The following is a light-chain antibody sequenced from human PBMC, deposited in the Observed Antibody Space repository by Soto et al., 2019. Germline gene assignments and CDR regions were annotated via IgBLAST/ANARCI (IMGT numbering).Light chain of an antibody. J-gene: IGKJ2*01. CDR1: QTVISSY. Sequence: EIVLTQSPGTLSLSPGERATLSCRASQTVISSYLAWYQQKPGQAPRLLIFGASSRATGIPDRFSGSGSGTDFPLTISGLEPDDFALYYCLQYGGSPRTFGQGTKREIK. CDR3: LQYGGSPRT. V-gene: IGKV3-20*01. CDR2: GAS.